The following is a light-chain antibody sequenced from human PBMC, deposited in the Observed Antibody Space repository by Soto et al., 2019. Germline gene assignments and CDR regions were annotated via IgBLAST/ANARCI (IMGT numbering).Light chain of an antibody. CDR3: QQYVSSVT. Sequence: EIVLTQSPGSLSLSPGERATLSCRASQSVDSSFFAWYQKKPGQAPRLLLSGAAKRATGIPDRFTGSGSGTDFTLTISILEPEDFAVYYCQQYVSSVTFGQGTKVEFK. V-gene: IGKV3-20*01. J-gene: IGKJ1*01. CDR1: QSVDSSF. CDR2: GAA.